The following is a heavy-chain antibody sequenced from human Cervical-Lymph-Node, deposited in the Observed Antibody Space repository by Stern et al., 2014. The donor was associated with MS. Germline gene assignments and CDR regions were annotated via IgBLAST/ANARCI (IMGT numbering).Heavy chain of an antibody. CDR3: AAGNITGTTPGMDV. Sequence: QLVESGPEVKKPGTSVKVSCKASGFTFTSSAVQWVRQARGQRLECIGWIVVGSGNTNYAQKFQERVTITRDMSTSTAYMELSSLRSEDTAVYYCAAGNITGTTPGMDVWGQGTTVTVSS. J-gene: IGHJ6*02. V-gene: IGHV1-58*01. CDR1: GFTFTSSA. CDR2: IVVGSGNT. D-gene: IGHD1-7*01.